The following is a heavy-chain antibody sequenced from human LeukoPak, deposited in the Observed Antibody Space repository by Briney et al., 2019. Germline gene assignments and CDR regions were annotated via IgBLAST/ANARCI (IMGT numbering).Heavy chain of an antibody. Sequence: SETLSLTCTVSGGSISSGGYYWSWLRQHPGRGLEWIGYIYYSGSTYYNPSLKSRVTISVDTSKNQFSLKLSSVTAADTAVYYCARAQIYCGGDCYRTFDYWGQGTVVTVSS. V-gene: IGHV4-31*03. D-gene: IGHD2-21*02. CDR2: IYYSGST. J-gene: IGHJ4*02. CDR1: GGSISSGGYY. CDR3: ARAQIYCGGDCYRTFDY.